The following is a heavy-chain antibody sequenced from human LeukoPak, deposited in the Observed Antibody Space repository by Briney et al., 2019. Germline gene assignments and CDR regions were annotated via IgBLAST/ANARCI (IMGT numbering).Heavy chain of an antibody. CDR3: ARIQVAYCGGDCYSKYYFDY. CDR2: MYYSGST. CDR1: GGSISSISYY. V-gene: IGHV4-39*01. D-gene: IGHD2-21*02. J-gene: IGHJ4*02. Sequence: SETLSLTCTVSGGSISSISYYWGWIRQPPGKGLEWIGSMYYSGSTYYNPSLKSRVTISVDTSKNQFSLKLSSVTAADTAVYYCARIQVAYCGGDCYSKYYFDYWGQGTLVTVSS.